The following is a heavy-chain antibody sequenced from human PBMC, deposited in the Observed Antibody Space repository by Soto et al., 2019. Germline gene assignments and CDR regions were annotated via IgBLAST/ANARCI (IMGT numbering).Heavy chain of an antibody. CDR3: ARDGDPGYAFWSGPLGGGRFDP. D-gene: IGHD3-3*01. V-gene: IGHV1-69*12. Sequence: QVQLVQSGAEVKEPGSSVNVSCKTSGGTFGNTAVTWVRQVPGQGLEWIGGIVPLFGTANYAQKFRGRVMIPAYXXTXPAYMDLSSLRSDDTAIYYCARDGDPGYAFWSGPLGGGRFDPWGQGTLVTVSS. J-gene: IGHJ5*02. CDR2: IVPLFGTA. CDR1: GGTFGNTA.